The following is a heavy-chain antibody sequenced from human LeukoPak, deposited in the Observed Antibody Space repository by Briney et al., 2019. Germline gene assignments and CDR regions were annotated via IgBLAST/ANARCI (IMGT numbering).Heavy chain of an antibody. J-gene: IGHJ4*02. V-gene: IGHV3-23*01. CDR2: ISERGGST. Sequence: GGSLRLSCVVSGISLSNYAMTWVRQAPGKGLEWVSYISERGGSTTYADSVKGRFTISRDTSLNTLYLQMTSLRAEDTAVYFCAKRGIVIRGVLVIGYHQEAYHYDYWGQGVLVTVSS. CDR1: GISLSNYA. D-gene: IGHD3-10*01. CDR3: AKRGIVIRGVLVIGYHQEAYHYDY.